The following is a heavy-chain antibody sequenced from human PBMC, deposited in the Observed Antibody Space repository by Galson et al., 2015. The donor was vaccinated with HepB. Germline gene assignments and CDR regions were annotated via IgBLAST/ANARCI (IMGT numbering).Heavy chain of an antibody. V-gene: IGHV4-59*08. J-gene: IGHJ6*02. CDR3: ARHVKGLRYFDWLLLPPPYYYGMDV. D-gene: IGHD3-9*01. CDR2: IYYGGST. CDR1: GGSISSYY. Sequence: SETLSLTCTVSGGSISSYYWSWIRQPPGKGLEWIGYIYYGGSTNYNPSLKSRVTISVDTSKNQFSLKLSSVTAADTAVYYCARHVKGLRYFDWLLLPPPYYYGMDVWGQGTTVTVSS.